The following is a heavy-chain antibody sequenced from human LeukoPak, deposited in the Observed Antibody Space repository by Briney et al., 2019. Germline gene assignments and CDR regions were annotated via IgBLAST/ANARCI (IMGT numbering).Heavy chain of an antibody. CDR3: AREAYSSGLDAFDI. J-gene: IGHJ3*02. Sequence: GGSLRLSCAASGFTFSSYSMNWVRQAPGKGLEWVSSISSSSSYIYYADSVKGRFTISRDNAKNSLYLQMNSLRAKDTAVYYCAREAYSSGLDAFDIWGQGTMVTVSS. CDR2: ISSSSSYI. D-gene: IGHD6-19*01. CDR1: GFTFSSYS. V-gene: IGHV3-21*01.